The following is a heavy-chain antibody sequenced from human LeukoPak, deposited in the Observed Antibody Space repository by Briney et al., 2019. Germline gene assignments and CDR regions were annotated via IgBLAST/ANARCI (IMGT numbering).Heavy chain of an antibody. CDR3: AKWGVGSKYVLQH. CDR2: IQYDGSDK. CDR1: GFSFRSYG. D-gene: IGHD3-16*01. J-gene: IGHJ1*01. Sequence: GGSLRLSCAASGFSFRSYGMHWVRQAPGKGLEWLSFIQYDGSDKYYAESVKGRLTISRDNSKNTLYLQMNSLRPEDTAVYYCAKWGVGSKYVLQHWGQGTLATVSS. V-gene: IGHV3-30*02.